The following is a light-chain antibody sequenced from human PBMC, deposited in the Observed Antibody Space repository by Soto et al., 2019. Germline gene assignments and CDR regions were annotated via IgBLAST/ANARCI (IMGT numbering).Light chain of an antibody. Sequence: DIQMTQSPSTLSASVGDRVTITCRASQSISSWLAWYQQKPGKAPKLLLYDASSLEGRVPLRCSGSGSGTEFTLTISSLHPEDFASYYCQQLSYYPLTFGQGTKLEIK. J-gene: IGKJ2*01. CDR1: QSISSW. CDR3: QQLSYYPLT. CDR2: DAS. V-gene: IGKV1-5*01.